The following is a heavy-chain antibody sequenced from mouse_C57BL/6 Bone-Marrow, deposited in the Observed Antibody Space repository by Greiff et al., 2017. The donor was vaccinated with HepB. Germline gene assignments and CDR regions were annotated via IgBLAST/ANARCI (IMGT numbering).Heavy chain of an antibody. CDR1: GFTFSSYG. J-gene: IGHJ3*01. V-gene: IGHV5-6*01. CDR2: ISSGGSYT. CDR3: ARHGRGFFAY. Sequence: VQLKESGGDLVKPGGSLKLSCAASGFTFSSYGMSWVRQTPDKRLEWVATISSGGSYTYYPDSVKGRFTISRDNAKNTLYLQTSSLKSEDTAMYYCARHGRGFFAYWGQGTLVTVSA.